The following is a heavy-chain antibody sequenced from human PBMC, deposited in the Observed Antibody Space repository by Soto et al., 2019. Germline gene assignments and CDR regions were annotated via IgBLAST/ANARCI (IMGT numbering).Heavy chain of an antibody. CDR3: ARASYYFDSSGYYYRYYFDY. CDR1: GFTFSSYA. J-gene: IGHJ4*02. D-gene: IGHD3-22*01. CDR2: IYSGGST. V-gene: IGHV3-66*01. Sequence: SGFTFSSYAMTWVRQAPGKGLEWVSVIYSGGSTYYADSVNGRFTISRDNSKNTVHLQMNSLRAEDTAVYYCARASYYFDSSGYYYRYYFDYWGQGTLVTVSS.